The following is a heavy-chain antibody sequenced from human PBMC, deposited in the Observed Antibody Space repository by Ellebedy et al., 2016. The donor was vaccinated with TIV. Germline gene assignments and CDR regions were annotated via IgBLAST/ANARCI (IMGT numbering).Heavy chain of an antibody. V-gene: IGHV3-21*01. CDR2: ISSSGTYI. J-gene: IGHJ5*02. Sequence: GGSLRLSXAASAFTFSSYAMSWVRQAPGKGLEWVSYISSSGTYIYYADSVKGRFTISRDNAKNSLYLQMNSLRAEDTAVYYCAREGPAAANWFDPWGQGTLVTVSS. CDR3: AREGPAAANWFDP. CDR1: AFTFSSYA. D-gene: IGHD2-2*01.